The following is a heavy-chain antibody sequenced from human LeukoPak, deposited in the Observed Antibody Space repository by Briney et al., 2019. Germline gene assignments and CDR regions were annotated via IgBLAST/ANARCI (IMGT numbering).Heavy chain of an antibody. Sequence: SETLSLTCTVSGGSISSYYWSWIRQPPGKGLEWIGYIYYSGSTNYNPSLKSRVTISVDTSKNQFSLKLSSVTAADTAVYYCARLRYYFDYWGQGTLVTVSS. CDR2: IYYSGST. CDR3: ARLRYYFDY. V-gene: IGHV4-59*01. CDR1: GGSISSYY. D-gene: IGHD3-16*01. J-gene: IGHJ4*02.